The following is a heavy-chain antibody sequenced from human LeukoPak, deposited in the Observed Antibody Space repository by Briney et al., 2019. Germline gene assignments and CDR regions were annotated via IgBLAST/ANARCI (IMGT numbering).Heavy chain of an antibody. Sequence: PGGSLRLSCAASGFTFSDYYMSWIRQAPGKGLEWVSYISSSSSYTNYADSVKGRFTISRDNAKNSLYLQMNSLRAEDTAVYYCARVGGYSSSAFAPGGQGPLVTVSS. CDR2: ISSSSSYT. CDR1: GFTFSDYY. D-gene: IGHD6-13*01. J-gene: IGHJ5*02. CDR3: ARVGGYSSSAFAP. V-gene: IGHV3-11*06.